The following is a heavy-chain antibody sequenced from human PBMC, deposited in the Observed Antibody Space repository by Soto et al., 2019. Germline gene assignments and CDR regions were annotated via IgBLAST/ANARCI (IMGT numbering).Heavy chain of an antibody. CDR1: GGSISNYY. Sequence: SETLSLTCTVSGGSISNYYWTWIRQPPGKGLEWIGYIYYSGTTNYNPSLKSRVTISVDTSKNQFSLKLSSVTAADTAVYYCATQEVGGSYVYTFDPWGQGTLVTVSS. V-gene: IGHV4-59*12. CDR2: IYYSGTT. CDR3: ATQEVGGSYVYTFDP. D-gene: IGHD1-26*01. J-gene: IGHJ5*02.